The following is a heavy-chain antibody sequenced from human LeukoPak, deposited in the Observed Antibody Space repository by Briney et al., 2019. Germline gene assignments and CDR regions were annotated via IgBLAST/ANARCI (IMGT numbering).Heavy chain of an antibody. D-gene: IGHD3-10*01. V-gene: IGHV3-7*01. CDR3: ARLGELLWFGELGDLYYFDY. CDR1: GFTFSSYW. CDR2: IKQDGSEK. J-gene: IGHJ4*02. Sequence: GGSLRLSCAASGFTFSSYWMSWVRQAPGKGLEWVANIKQDGSEKYYVDSVKGRFTISRDNAKNSLYLQMNSLRAEDTAVYYCARLGELLWFGELGDLYYFDYWGQGTLVTVSS.